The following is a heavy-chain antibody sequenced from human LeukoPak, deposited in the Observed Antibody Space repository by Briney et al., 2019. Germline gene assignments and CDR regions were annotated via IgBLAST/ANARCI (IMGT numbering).Heavy chain of an antibody. CDR3: ARKGDCTNGVCYPDWYFDL. D-gene: IGHD2-8*01. CDR2: IYYSGST. J-gene: IGHJ2*01. CDR1: GGSISSSSYY. V-gene: IGHV4-39*07. Sequence: PSETLSLTCTVSGGSISSSSYYWGWIRQPPGKGLEWIGSIYYSGSTYYNPSLKSRVTISVDTSKNQFSLKLSSVTAADTAVYYCARKGDCTNGVCYPDWYFDLWGRGTLVTVSS.